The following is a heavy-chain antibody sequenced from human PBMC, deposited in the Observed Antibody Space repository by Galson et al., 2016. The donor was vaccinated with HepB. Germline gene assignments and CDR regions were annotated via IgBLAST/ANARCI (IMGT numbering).Heavy chain of an antibody. CDR1: GYSFTTYW. V-gene: IGHV5-51*01. CDR3: TRPGYCFDGDCYRDVFDM. Sequence: QSGAEVKKPGDSLTISCYGSGYSFTTYWIGWVRQMPGKGLEWMGIIYPGNSDTRYSPSFQGQVTISADKSSSTAFLQWSSLKPSDTAMYYCTRPGYCFDGDCYRDVFDMWGQGTMVTVSS. D-gene: IGHD2-21*02. CDR2: IYPGNSDT. J-gene: IGHJ3*02.